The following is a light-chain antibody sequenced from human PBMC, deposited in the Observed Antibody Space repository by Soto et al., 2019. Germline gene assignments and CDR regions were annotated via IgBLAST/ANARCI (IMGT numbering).Light chain of an antibody. Sequence: EIVLTQSPATLSLSPGERATLSCRASQSVSSYLAWYQQKPGQAPRLLIYDACNRATGIPARFSGSGSGTDFTLTISSREPEDFAVYYCQQYNNWPPMSTFGQGTKLEMK. J-gene: IGKJ2*01. V-gene: IGKV3-11*01. CDR3: QQYNNWPPMST. CDR2: DAC. CDR1: QSVSSY.